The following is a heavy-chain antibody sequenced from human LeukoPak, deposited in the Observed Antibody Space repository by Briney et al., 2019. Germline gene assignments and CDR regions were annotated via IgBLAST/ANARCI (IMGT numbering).Heavy chain of an antibody. CDR3: ARVTACSSTSCYSQLASYYYYYMDV. Sequence: PSETLSLTCAVYGGSFSGYYWSWIRQPPGKGLEWIGEINHSGSTNYNPSLKSRVTISVDTSKNQFSLKLSSVTAADTAVYYCARVTACSSTSCYSQLASYYYYYMDVWGKGTTVTVSS. D-gene: IGHD2-2*01. J-gene: IGHJ6*03. V-gene: IGHV4-34*01. CDR2: INHSGST. CDR1: GGSFSGYY.